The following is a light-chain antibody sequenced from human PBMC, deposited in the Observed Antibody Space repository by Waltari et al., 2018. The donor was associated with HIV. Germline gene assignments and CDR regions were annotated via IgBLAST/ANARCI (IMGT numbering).Light chain of an antibody. CDR1: QSVNNGY. CDR3: LQHATLPYT. Sequence: EIVLTHSPATLSLSPAGSASLSSRASQSVNNGYLAWYQWQPGQAPRPVIYGPSRRAPGVPDRFTGSGSGTDFTLTISRLQPEDFAVYYCLQHATLPYTFGQGTKLEI. J-gene: IGKJ2*01. V-gene: IGKV3-20*01. CDR2: GPS.